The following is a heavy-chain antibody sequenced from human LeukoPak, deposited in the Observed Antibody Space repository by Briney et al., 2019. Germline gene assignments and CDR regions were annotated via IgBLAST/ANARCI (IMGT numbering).Heavy chain of an antibody. D-gene: IGHD6-25*01. J-gene: IGHJ4*02. CDR1: GFTFSSYA. V-gene: IGHV3-23*01. CDR2: ISGSGGST. Sequence: GGSLRLSCAASGFTFSSYAMSWVRQAPGKGLEWVSAISGSGGSTYYADSVKGRFTISRDNSKNTLYLQMISLGAEDTAVYYCAKDQTYSSGWFDYWGQGTLVTVSS. CDR3: AKDQTYSSGWFDY.